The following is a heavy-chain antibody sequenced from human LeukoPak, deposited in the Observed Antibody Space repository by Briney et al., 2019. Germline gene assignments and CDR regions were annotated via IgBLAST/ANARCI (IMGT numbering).Heavy chain of an antibody. CDR3: ARSKGSGRSGGNYFDY. D-gene: IGHD3-10*01. V-gene: IGHV3-21*01. Sequence: GGSLRLSCAASGFTFSSYSMNWVRQAPGKGLEWVSSISSSSSYIYYAASVKGRFTISRDNAKNSLYLQMNSLRAEDTAVYYCARSKGSGRSGGNYFDYWGQGTLVTVSS. J-gene: IGHJ4*02. CDR2: ISSSSSYI. CDR1: GFTFSSYS.